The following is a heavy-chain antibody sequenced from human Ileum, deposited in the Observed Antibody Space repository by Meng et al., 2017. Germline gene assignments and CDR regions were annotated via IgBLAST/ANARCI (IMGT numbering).Heavy chain of an antibody. Sequence: SETLSLTCVVSGGSVSSGSCYWSWIRQSPGKGLEWIGYIYYTGSTNYNPSLKSRVTISVDTSKNQFSLKLSSVTAADTAVYYCARDLYTNYVYYGMDVWGQGTTVTVSS. CDR1: GGSVSSGSCY. V-gene: IGHV4-61*01. CDR3: ARDLYTNYVYYGMDV. J-gene: IGHJ6*02. D-gene: IGHD1-1*01. CDR2: IYYTGST.